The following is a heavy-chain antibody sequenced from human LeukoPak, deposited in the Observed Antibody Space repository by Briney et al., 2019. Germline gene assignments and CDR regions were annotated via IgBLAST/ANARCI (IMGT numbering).Heavy chain of an antibody. Sequence: GGSLRLSCAASGFTFSSYWMSWVRQAPGKGLEWVGRIRNQANGRTTEYATSVRGRFIVSRDDSQNSIYLQMNSLKTEDTAVYYCTRSPSSGSFVFDYWGQGTLVTVSS. CDR3: TRSPSSGSFVFDY. J-gene: IGHJ4*02. CDR1: GFTFSSYW. D-gene: IGHD6-13*01. V-gene: IGHV3-72*01. CDR2: IRNQANGRTT.